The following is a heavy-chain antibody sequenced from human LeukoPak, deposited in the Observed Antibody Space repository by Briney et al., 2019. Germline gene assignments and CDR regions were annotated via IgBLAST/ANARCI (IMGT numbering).Heavy chain of an antibody. V-gene: IGHV4-39*01. CDR2: IYYSGST. CDR3: ARVCSSTSCQADY. J-gene: IGHJ4*02. Sequence: PSETLSLTCTVSGGSISSSSYFWGWIRQPPGKGLEWIGSIYYSGSTYYNPSLKSRVTMSVDTSKNQFSLKLSSVTAADTAVYYCARVCSSTSCQADYWGQGTLVTVSS. CDR1: GGSISSSSYF. D-gene: IGHD2-2*01.